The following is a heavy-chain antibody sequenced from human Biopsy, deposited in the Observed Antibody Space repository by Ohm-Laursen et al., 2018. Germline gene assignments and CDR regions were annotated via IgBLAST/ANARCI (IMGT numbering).Heavy chain of an antibody. V-gene: IGHV3-48*03. D-gene: IGHD2-21*01. Sequence: SLRLSCAASGFTFNSHEMNWVRQAPGKGLEWISYITGSSSTIYYADSVKGRFTISRDNAKNSLYLQMNNLRAEDTAVYYCTRLAYYYYYGMDVWGQGTTVTVSS. J-gene: IGHJ6*02. CDR3: TRLAYYYYYGMDV. CDR2: ITGSSSTI. CDR1: GFTFNSHE.